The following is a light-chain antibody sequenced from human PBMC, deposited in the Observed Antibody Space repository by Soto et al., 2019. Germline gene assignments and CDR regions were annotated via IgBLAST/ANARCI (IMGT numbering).Light chain of an antibody. CDR2: WAS. V-gene: IGKV4-1*01. Sequence: DIVMTQSPDSLAVSLGERATINCKSSQSVLYSSNNKNYLAWYQQKSGQPPNLLIYWASTRESGVPDRFSGSGSGTDFTLTIRSLQAEDVAVYYCQQYYCTPYTFGQGTKLEIK. J-gene: IGKJ2*01. CDR1: QSVLYSSNNKNY. CDR3: QQYYCTPYT.